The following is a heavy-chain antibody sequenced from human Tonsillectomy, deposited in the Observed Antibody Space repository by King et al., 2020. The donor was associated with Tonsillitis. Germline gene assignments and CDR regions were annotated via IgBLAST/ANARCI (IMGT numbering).Heavy chain of an antibody. CDR3: AGGGPGDAFDV. J-gene: IGHJ3*01. V-gene: IGHV4-30-2*01. CDR2: IYHDGVTT. D-gene: IGHD2-15*01. CDR1: GASVGSAGFS. Sequence: QLQESGSGLVKPSETLYLTWDVPGASVGSAGFSWSWIRQPPGKGLEWIGYIYHDGVTTNYNSSLKNRVGISIDRFKNYFSMTLSSVTAADTGVYFCAGGGPGDAFDVWGQGTMVTVSS.